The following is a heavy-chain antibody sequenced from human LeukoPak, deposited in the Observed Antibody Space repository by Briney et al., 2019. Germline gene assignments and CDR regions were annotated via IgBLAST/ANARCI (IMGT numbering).Heavy chain of an antibody. CDR3: AKSGRVVAATPSDV. D-gene: IGHD2-15*01. V-gene: IGHV3-30*18. J-gene: IGHJ6*02. CDR1: GFTFSSHG. CDR2: ISYDGSNK. Sequence: GGSLRLSCAASGFTFSSHGMHWVRQAPGKGLEWVAVISYDGSNKYYADSVKGRFTISRDNSKNTLYLQMNSLRAEDTAVYYCAKSGRVVAATPSDVWGQGTTVTVSS.